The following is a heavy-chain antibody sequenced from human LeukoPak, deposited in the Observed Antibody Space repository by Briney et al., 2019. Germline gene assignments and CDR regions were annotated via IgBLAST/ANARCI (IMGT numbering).Heavy chain of an antibody. CDR3: ARGGIAAAGGNWFDP. Sequence: PGGSLRLSCAASGFTFSSYGMHWVRQAPGKGLEWVAFIRYDGSNKYYADSVKGRFTISRDNSKNTLYLQMNSLRAEDTAVYYCARGGIAAAGGNWFDPWGQGTLVTVSS. J-gene: IGHJ5*02. V-gene: IGHV3-30*02. CDR2: IRYDGSNK. D-gene: IGHD6-13*01. CDR1: GFTFSSYG.